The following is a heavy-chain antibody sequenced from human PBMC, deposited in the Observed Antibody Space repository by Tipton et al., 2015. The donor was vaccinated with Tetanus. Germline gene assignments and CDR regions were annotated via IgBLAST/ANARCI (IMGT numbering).Heavy chain of an antibody. CDR3: ARHSSLKALNY. CDR1: GGFIINTTW. J-gene: IGHJ4*02. D-gene: IGHD3-9*01. CDR2: IFHSGTA. V-gene: IGHV4-4*02. Sequence: TLSLTCTVSGGFIINTTWLTWVRQPPGKGLEWLGDIFHSGTAYYSPSLKSRLTISLDRSNNHLSLKMTSMTAADTAVYYCARHSSLKALNYWGQGTLVTASS.